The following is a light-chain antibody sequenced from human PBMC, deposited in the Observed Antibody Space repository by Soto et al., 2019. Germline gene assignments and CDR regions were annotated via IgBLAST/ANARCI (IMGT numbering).Light chain of an antibody. Sequence: QSVLTQPPSVSAAPGQRVTISCTGSSSNIGAGYDVHWYQQFPGTAPKLLIYGNSNRPSGVPDRFSGSKSGTSASLAITGLQAEDEADYYCQSYDSSLSGVFGSGTKATVL. J-gene: IGLJ1*01. CDR3: QSYDSSLSGV. V-gene: IGLV1-40*01. CDR1: SSNIGAGYD. CDR2: GNS.